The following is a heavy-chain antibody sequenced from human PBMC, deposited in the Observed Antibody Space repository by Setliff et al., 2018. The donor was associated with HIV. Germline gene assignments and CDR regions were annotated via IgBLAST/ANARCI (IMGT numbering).Heavy chain of an antibody. CDR3: ARGIAVAGPYFDC. Sequence: SETLSLTCTVSGGSISSYYWSWIRQPPGKGLEWIGYIYYSGSSKNTPSLKSRVTISVDTPKNEFSLKLSSMTAADTAVYYCARGIAVAGPYFDCWGQGTLVTVSS. CDR1: GGSISSYY. V-gene: IGHV4-59*01. CDR2: IYYSGSS. D-gene: IGHD6-19*01. J-gene: IGHJ4*02.